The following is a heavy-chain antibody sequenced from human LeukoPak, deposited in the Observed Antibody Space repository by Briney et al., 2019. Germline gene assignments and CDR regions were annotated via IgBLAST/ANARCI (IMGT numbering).Heavy chain of an antibody. D-gene: IGHD3-22*01. CDR3: AKGLYYYDSSGYPPDY. CDR2: ISYDGSNK. CDR1: GFTFSSYD. J-gene: IGHJ4*02. Sequence: GGSLRLSCAASGFTFSSYDMHWVRQAPGKGLEWVAVISYDGSNKYYADSVKGRSTISRDNSKNTLHLQMNSLRAEDTAVYYCAKGLYYYDSSGYPPDYWGQGTLVTVSS. V-gene: IGHV3-30*18.